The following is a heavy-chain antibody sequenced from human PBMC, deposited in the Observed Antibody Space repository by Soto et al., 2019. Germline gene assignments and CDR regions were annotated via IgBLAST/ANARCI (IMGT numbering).Heavy chain of an antibody. Sequence: QVQLQESGPGLVKPSQTLSLTCTVSGGSISSGGYYWSWIRQHPGKGLEWIGYIYYSGSTYYNPSLKSRVTISVDTSKIQFSLKLSSVTAADTAVYYCAKEAIFGVVYYYDYMDVWGKGTTVTVSS. J-gene: IGHJ6*03. CDR1: GGSISSGGYY. D-gene: IGHD3-3*01. CDR2: IYYSGST. V-gene: IGHV4-31*03. CDR3: AKEAIFGVVYYYDYMDV.